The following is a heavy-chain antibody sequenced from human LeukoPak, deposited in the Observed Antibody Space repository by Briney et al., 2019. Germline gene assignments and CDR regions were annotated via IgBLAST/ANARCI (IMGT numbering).Heavy chain of an antibody. CDR2: ISGSGGST. CDR1: GFTISNSA. V-gene: IGHV3-23*01. J-gene: IGHJ4*02. Sequence: GGSLRLSCAASGFTISNSAMSWVRQAPGKGLEWVSAISGSGGSTYYADSVKGRFTISRDDSKNTLYLYMNSLRADDTAIYYCAKASTMTTSFVFDSWGQGTLVTVSS. D-gene: IGHD4-17*01. CDR3: AKASTMTTSFVFDS.